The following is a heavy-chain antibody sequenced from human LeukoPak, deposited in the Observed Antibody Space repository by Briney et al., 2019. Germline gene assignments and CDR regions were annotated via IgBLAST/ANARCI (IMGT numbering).Heavy chain of an antibody. D-gene: IGHD2-15*01. CDR1: GRTFSNYA. Sequence: GGSLRLSCAASGRTFSNYAMTWVRQAPGKGLQWVSAISGSGGSTYYADSVKGRFTISRDNSKNTLYLQMNSLRAEDTAVYYCAKDELGYCSGGSCYSSHLFDYWGQGTLVTVSS. J-gene: IGHJ4*02. CDR2: ISGSGGST. CDR3: AKDELGYCSGGSCYSSHLFDY. V-gene: IGHV3-23*01.